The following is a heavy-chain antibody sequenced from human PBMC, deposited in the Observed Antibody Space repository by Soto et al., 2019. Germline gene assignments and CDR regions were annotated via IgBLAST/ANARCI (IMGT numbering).Heavy chain of an antibody. D-gene: IGHD5-18*01. J-gene: IGHJ5*02. V-gene: IGHV4-39*01. CDR2: IYYTGST. Sequence: SETLSLTCTVSGGSISSPTYYWGWIRQPPGKGLEWIGTIYYTGSTYYNPSLKSRVTISVDTSKNQFSLKLSSVTAADTALYYRARHSRRDSSYCYRCGPLRQGTLGAVAS. CDR1: GGSISSPTYY. CDR3: ARHSRRDSSYCYRCGP.